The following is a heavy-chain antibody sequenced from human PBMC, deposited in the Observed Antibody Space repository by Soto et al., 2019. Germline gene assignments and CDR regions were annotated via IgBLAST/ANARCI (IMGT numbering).Heavy chain of an antibody. D-gene: IGHD1-26*01. J-gene: IGHJ1*01. V-gene: IGHV4-30-4*01. CDR3: ARAWDF. Sequence: SETLSLTCTVSGVSVSRDYQWIWIRQPPGKGLEWIGHISYSGSPYYHPSLRSRLSISVDTSKNQFSLKVKSVTAADTAVYYCARAWDFWGQGALVTVSS. CDR2: ISYSGSP. CDR1: GVSVSRDYQ.